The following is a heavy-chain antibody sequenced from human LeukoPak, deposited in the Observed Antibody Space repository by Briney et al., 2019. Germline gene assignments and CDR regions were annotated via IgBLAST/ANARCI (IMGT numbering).Heavy chain of an antibody. CDR2: IYYSGST. CDR3: ARTHYYDSSPFDY. Sequence: SETLSLTCTVSGGSISSYYWSWIRQPPGKGLEWIGYIYYSGSTNYNPSLKSRVTISVDTSKNQFSLKLSSVTAADTAVYYCARTHYYDSSPFDYWGQGTLVTVSS. J-gene: IGHJ4*02. CDR1: GGSISSYY. V-gene: IGHV4-59*01. D-gene: IGHD3-22*01.